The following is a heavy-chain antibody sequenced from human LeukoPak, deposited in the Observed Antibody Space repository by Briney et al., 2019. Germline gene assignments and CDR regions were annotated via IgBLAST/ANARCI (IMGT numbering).Heavy chain of an antibody. V-gene: IGHV4-34*01. CDR3: ASGPGSSPTTIGVY. D-gene: IGHD1-26*01. CDR2: INHSGST. CDR1: GGSFSGYY. Sequence: PSETLSLTCAVYGGSFSGYYWSWIRQPPGKGLEWIGEINHSGSTNYNPSLKSRVTISVDTSKNQFSLKLSSVTAADTAVYYCASGPGSSPTTIGVYWGQGTLVTVSS. J-gene: IGHJ4*02.